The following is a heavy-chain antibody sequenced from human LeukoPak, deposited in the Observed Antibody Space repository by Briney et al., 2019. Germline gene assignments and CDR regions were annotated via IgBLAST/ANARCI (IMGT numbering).Heavy chain of an antibody. CDR3: AKRGIYGDPSDY. CDR1: GFTFSSYA. V-gene: IGHV3-23*01. Sequence: PGGSLRLSCAASGFTFSSYAMSWVRQAPGKGLEWVSAISGSGGSTYYADSVKGRFTISRDNSRNTLYLQMSSLRAEDTAIYYCAKRGIYGDPSDYWGQGTLVTVSS. D-gene: IGHD4-17*01. CDR2: ISGSGGST. J-gene: IGHJ4*02.